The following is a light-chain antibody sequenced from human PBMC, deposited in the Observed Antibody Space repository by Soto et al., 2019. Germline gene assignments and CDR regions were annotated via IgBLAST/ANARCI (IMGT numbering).Light chain of an antibody. J-gene: IGKJ2*01. Sequence: DIQLTQSPSFLSASVGDRVTITCRASQGISSYLAWYQQKSGKAPKLLIYAASTLQSGVPSRFSGSGSGTDFTLTISSLQPEDFATYYCQQLISYPRTFGQGTNLEIK. CDR1: QGISSY. CDR2: AAS. CDR3: QQLISYPRT. V-gene: IGKV1-9*01.